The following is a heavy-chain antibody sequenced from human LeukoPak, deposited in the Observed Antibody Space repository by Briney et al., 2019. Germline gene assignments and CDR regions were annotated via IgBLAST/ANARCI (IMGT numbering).Heavy chain of an antibody. CDR3: AKDLSRAVAADWFDP. J-gene: IGHJ5*02. D-gene: IGHD6-19*01. Sequence: GGSLRLSCAASGFAFSNYDMSWVRQAPGKGLEWVSSISDSGGSTYYADSVKGRFTISRDNSKNTLYLQMTNLRAADTAVYYCAKDLSRAVAADWFDPWDQGSLVTVSS. CDR1: GFAFSNYD. V-gene: IGHV3-23*01. CDR2: ISDSGGST.